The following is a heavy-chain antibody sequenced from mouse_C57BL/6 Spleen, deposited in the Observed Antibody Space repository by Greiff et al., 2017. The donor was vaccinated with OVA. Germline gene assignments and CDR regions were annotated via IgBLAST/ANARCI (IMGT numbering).Heavy chain of an antibody. CDR1: GYTFTSYW. J-gene: IGHJ4*01. CDR2: IHPNSGST. V-gene: IGHV1-64*01. Sequence: QVQLQQPGAELVKPGASVKLSCKASGYTFTSYWMHWVKQRPGQGLEWIGMIHPNSGSTNYNEKFKSKATLTVDKSSSTAYMQLSSLTSEDSAVYYCARLPLFTTVVAPYAMDYWGQGTSVTVSS. CDR3: ARLPLFTTVVAPYAMDY. D-gene: IGHD1-1*01.